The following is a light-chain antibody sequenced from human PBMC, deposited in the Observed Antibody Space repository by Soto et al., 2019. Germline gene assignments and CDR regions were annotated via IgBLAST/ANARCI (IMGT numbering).Light chain of an antibody. V-gene: IGKV3-15*01. CDR1: QSISSN. CDR2: GAS. CDR3: QQFHYWPMT. J-gene: IGKJ3*01. Sequence: EIVMTQSPATLSVSPGERATLSCRASQSISSNLAWYQQKPGQAPRLLISGASTRPTGIPARFSGSGSGTDFTLTISSLQSEDVAVYYCQQFHYWPMTFGPGTKVDIK.